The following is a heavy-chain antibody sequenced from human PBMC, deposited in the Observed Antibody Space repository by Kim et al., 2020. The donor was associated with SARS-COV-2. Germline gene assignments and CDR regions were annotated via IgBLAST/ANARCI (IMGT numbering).Heavy chain of an antibody. V-gene: IGHV4-61*01. CDR2: IYYSGST. D-gene: IGHD3-16*02. CDR1: GGSVSSGSYY. Sequence: SETLSLTCTVSGGSVSSGSYYWSWIRQPPGKGLEWIGYIYYSGSTNYNPSLKSRVTISVDTSKNQFSLKLSSVTAADTAVYYCARVRVELSHSDAFDIWGQGTMVTVSS. CDR3: ARVRVELSHSDAFDI. J-gene: IGHJ3*02.